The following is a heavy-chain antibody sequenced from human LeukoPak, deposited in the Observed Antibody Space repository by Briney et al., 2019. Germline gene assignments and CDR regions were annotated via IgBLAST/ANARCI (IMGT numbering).Heavy chain of an antibody. V-gene: IGHV4-39*07. J-gene: IGHJ4*02. CDR3: ARGQYSSGPWGY. CDR1: GGSISTSSYY. D-gene: IGHD5-18*01. CDR2: IYYSGST. Sequence: SETLSLTCTVSGGSISTSSYYWGWIRQPPGKGLEGIGSIYYSGSTYYNPSLESRVTISVDTSKNQFSLKLRSVTAADTAVYYCARGQYSSGPWGYWGQGTLVTVSS.